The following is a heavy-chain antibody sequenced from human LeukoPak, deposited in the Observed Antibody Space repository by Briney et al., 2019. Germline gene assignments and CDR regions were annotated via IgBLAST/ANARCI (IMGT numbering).Heavy chain of an antibody. V-gene: IGHV3-7*01. J-gene: IGHJ4*02. CDR2: IKQDGSEK. D-gene: IGHD3-3*01. CDR3: ARDQKGDFLSGYYYYFDK. CDR1: GFTFSSYW. Sequence: GGSLRLSCAASGFTFSSYWMSWVRQAPGEGLEWVANIKQDGSEKYYVDSVKGRFTISRDNAKNSLYLQMNSLRAEDTAVYCCARDQKGDFLSGYYYYFDKWGQGTLVTVSS.